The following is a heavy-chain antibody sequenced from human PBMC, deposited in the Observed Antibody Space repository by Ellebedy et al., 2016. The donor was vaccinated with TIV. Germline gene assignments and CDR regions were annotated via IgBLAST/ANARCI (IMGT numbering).Heavy chain of an antibody. CDR1: GYTFTSYA. D-gene: IGHD3-22*01. J-gene: IGHJ5*02. Sequence: ASVKVSCXASGYTFTSYAMHWVRQAPGQRLERMGWINAGNGNTKYSQKFQGRVTITRDTSASTAYMELSSLRSEDTAVYYCAREVVVITTGWFDPWGQGTLVTVSS. CDR3: AREVVVITTGWFDP. CDR2: INAGNGNT. V-gene: IGHV1-3*01.